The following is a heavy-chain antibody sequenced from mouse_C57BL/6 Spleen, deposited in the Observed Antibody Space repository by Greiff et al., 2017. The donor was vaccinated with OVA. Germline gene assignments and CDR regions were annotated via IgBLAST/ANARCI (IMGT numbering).Heavy chain of an antibody. J-gene: IGHJ4*01. CDR1: GYTFTSSW. D-gene: IGHD1-1*01. Sequence: VQLQQPGTELVKPGASVKLSCKASGYTFTSSWMHWVKQRPGQGLEWIGNINPSNGGTNYNEKFKSKATLTVDKSSSTAYMQLSSLTSEDSAVYYCAREFITTVVAYHYAMDYWGQGTSVTVSS. CDR3: AREFITTVVAYHYAMDY. CDR2: INPSNGGT. V-gene: IGHV1-53*01.